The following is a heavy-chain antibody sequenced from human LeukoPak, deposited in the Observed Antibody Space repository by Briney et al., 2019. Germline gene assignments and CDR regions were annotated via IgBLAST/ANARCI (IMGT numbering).Heavy chain of an antibody. CDR1: GFSFSSYN. V-gene: IGHV3-48*02. Sequence: PGGSLTLSCAASGFSFSSYNMNWVRQAPGKGLEWVSYISSGSSVIYYSDSVKGRFTISRDNAENSLYLQMNSLRDEDTAVYYCARDTYNYGSGRRFDYWGQGTLVTVSS. CDR3: ARDTYNYGSGRRFDY. J-gene: IGHJ4*02. D-gene: IGHD3-10*01. CDR2: ISSGSSVI.